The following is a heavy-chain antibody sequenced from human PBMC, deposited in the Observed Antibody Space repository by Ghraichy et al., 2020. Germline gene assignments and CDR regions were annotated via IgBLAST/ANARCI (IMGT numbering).Heavy chain of an antibody. J-gene: IGHJ4*02. V-gene: IGHV4-38-2*01. D-gene: IGHD5-24*01. CDR1: GYSISSGYY. Sequence: SETLSLTCAVSGYSISSGYYWGWIRQTPGEGLESIGSIYHSGNTYYNLSLKSRVTISLDTSKNQFSLNLSSVTAADTAVYYCARFSQLHFFFDYWGQGALVTVSS. CDR2: IYHSGNT. CDR3: ARFSQLHFFFDY.